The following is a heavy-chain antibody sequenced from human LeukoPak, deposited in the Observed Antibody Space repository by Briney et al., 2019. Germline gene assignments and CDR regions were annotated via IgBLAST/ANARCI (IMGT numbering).Heavy chain of an antibody. V-gene: IGHV3-30-3*01. CDR2: ISYDGSNK. J-gene: IGHJ4*02. CDR3: ARDPLGGCYYRGREFDY. Sequence: PGGSLRLSCAASGFTFSSYAMHWVRQAPGKGLEWVAVISYDGSNKYYADSVKGRFTISRDNSKNTLYLQMNSLRAEDTAVYYCARDPLGGCYYRGREFDYWGQGTLVTVSS. D-gene: IGHD3-22*01. CDR1: GFTFSSYA.